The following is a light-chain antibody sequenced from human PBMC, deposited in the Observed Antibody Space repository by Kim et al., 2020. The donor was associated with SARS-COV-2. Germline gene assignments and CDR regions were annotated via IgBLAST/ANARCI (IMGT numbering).Light chain of an antibody. Sequence: NFMLTQPHSLSESPGKTVTISCTRSSGSIGSNYVQWYQQRPGRTPTTVIYEDDERPSGVPDRFSGSIDRSSNSASLTISGLKTEDEADYYCQSYDSSNLWVCGGGTQLTVL. CDR1: SGSIGSNY. CDR3: QSYDSSNLWV. V-gene: IGLV6-57*01. J-gene: IGLJ3*02. CDR2: EDD.